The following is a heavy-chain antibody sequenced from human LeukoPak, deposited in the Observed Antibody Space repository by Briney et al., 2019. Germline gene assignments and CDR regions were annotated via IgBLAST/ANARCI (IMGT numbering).Heavy chain of an antibody. V-gene: IGHV3-30-3*01. D-gene: IGHD3-10*01. CDR2: ISYDGRDQ. Sequence: GRSLRVSCVASGFSLRGYAMHWVRQAPGKGGLEWVTMISYDGRDQYYADSVKGRFTISRDDSKNTLFLQMNSLRVEDTAMYHCARIGLGVSFGSGFDYWGQGTLVTVTS. CDR1: GFSLRGYA. J-gene: IGHJ4*02. CDR3: ARIGLGVSFGSGFDY.